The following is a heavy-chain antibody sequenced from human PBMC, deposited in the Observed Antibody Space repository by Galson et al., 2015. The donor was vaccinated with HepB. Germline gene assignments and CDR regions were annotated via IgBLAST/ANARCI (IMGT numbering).Heavy chain of an antibody. Sequence: PALVKPTQTLSLTCSFSGFSLNTPGMGVGWIRQPPGKALEWLALLFWDDDKRYNSSLKTRLTITKDTSRNQVVLTLTNMDPLDTATYYCAHYTSSSQSYYLDSWGHRTLVTVSS. CDR2: LFWDDDK. V-gene: IGHV2-5*02. D-gene: IGHD6-6*01. CDR3: AHYTSSSQSYYLDS. CDR1: GFSLNTPGMG. J-gene: IGHJ4*01.